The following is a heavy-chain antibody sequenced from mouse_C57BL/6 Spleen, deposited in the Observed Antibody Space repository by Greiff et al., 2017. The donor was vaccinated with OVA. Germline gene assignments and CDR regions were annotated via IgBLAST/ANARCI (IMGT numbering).Heavy chain of an antibody. Sequence: EVKVEASGGGLVQPGGSMKLSCVASGFTFSNYWMNWVRQSPEKGLEWVAQIRLKSDNYATHYAESVKGRFTISRDDSKSSVYLQMNNLRAEDTGIYYCTLWGFAYWGQGTLVTVSA. CDR3: TLWGFAY. CDR2: IRLKSDNYAT. CDR1: GFTFSNYW. J-gene: IGHJ3*01. V-gene: IGHV6-3*01.